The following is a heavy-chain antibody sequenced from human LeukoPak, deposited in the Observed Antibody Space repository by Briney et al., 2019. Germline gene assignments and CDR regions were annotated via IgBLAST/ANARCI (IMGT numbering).Heavy chain of an antibody. V-gene: IGHV4-31*03. CDR3: ARDVVVTSSPDAFDI. J-gene: IGHJ3*02. CDR1: GDSFTSGGYP. CDR2: IANSGTT. Sequence: SETLSLTCTVSGDSFTSGGYPWTWIRQHPGKGRDWIVYIANSGTTSYTPSLRSRVSISVATSNNQFSLGVRSVPAAETAVYYCARDVVVTSSPDAFDIWGQGTMVTVSS. D-gene: IGHD2-21*02.